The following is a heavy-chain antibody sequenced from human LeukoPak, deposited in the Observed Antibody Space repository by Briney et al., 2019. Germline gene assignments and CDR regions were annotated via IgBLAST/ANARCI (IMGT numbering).Heavy chain of an antibody. Sequence: GGSLRLSCAASGFTFSSYSMNWVRQAPGKGLEWVSSISSSSYIYYADSVKGRFTISRDNAKNSLYLQMNSLRAEDTAVYYCATAGTPYYYDSSGTLPYDYWGQGTLVTVSS. CDR1: GFTFSSYS. CDR3: ATAGTPYYYDSSGTLPYDY. J-gene: IGHJ4*02. D-gene: IGHD3-22*01. CDR2: ISSSSYI. V-gene: IGHV3-21*01.